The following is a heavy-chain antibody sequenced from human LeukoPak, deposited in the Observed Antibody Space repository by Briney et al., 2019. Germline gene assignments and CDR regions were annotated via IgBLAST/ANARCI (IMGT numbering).Heavy chain of an antibody. CDR2: ISYDGSNK. Sequence: GGSLRLSCAASGFTFSSYSMNWGRQTPGKGLEWVAVISYDGSNKYYADSVKGRFTISRDNSKNTLYLQMNSLRAEDTAVYYCARDPKYYYGSGSYYTFDYWGQGSLVTVSS. D-gene: IGHD3-10*01. CDR3: ARDPKYYYGSGSYYTFDY. V-gene: IGHV3-30*03. CDR1: GFTFSSYS. J-gene: IGHJ4*02.